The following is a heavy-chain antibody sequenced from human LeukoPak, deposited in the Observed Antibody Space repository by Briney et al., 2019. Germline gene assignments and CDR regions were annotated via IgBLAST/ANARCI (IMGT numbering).Heavy chain of an antibody. CDR3: ARGYGDNSGAFDI. Sequence: PSERLSLTCTVSGGSIMVAAYSWSWIRQPPGKGLEWIGYIYYSGRTYYNPSLKSRVTISLDRSKNQFSLKVSSVTAADTAVYFCARGYGDNSGAFDIWGQGPLV. D-gene: IGHD4-23*01. J-gene: IGHJ3*02. CDR2: IYYSGRT. CDR1: GGSIMVAAYS. V-gene: IGHV4-30-2*01.